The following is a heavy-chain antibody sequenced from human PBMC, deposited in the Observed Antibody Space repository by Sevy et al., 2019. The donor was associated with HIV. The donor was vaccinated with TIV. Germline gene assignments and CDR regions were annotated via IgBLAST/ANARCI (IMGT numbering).Heavy chain of an antibody. V-gene: IGHV4-34*01. CDR3: ARGGMYSSGLRY. D-gene: IGHD6-19*01. J-gene: IGHJ4*02. Sequence: SETLSLTCAVYGGSFSGYYWSWIRQPPGKGLEWIGEINHSGSTNYNPPLKSRVTISVDTSKNQFSLKLSSVTAADTAVYYCARGGMYSSGLRYWGQGTLVTVSS. CDR1: GGSFSGYY. CDR2: INHSGST.